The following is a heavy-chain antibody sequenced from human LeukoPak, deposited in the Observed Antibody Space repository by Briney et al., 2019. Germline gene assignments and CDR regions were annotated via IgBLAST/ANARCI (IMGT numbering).Heavy chain of an antibody. D-gene: IGHD6-19*01. J-gene: IGHJ4*02. V-gene: IGHV4-59*08. Sequence: PSETLSLTCAVYGESFSGYYWSWIRQPPGKGLEWIGYIYYSGSTNYNPSLKSRVTISVDTSKNQFSLKLSSVTAADTAVYYCARHSYSSGWYGLDLVDYWGQGTLVTVSS. CDR2: IYYSGST. CDR1: GESFSGYY. CDR3: ARHSYSSGWYGLDLVDY.